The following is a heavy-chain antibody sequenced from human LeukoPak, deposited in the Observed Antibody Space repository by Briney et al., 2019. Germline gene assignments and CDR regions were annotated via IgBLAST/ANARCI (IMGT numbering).Heavy chain of an antibody. V-gene: IGHV3-23*01. D-gene: IGHD3-9*01. J-gene: IGHJ4*02. Sequence: GGSLRLSCAASGFTFSSYAMSWVRQAPGKGLGWVSAISGSGGSTYYADSVKGRFTISRDNSKNTLYLQMNSLRAEDTAVYYCAKLGDNDILTGYYFDYWGQGTLVTVSS. CDR3: AKLGDNDILTGYYFDY. CDR1: GFTFSSYA. CDR2: ISGSGGST.